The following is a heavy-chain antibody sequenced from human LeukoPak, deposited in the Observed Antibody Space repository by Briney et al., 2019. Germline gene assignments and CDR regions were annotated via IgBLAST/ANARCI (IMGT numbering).Heavy chain of an antibody. CDR1: GFTFRSSE. CDR2: ISDGGKTK. Sequence: PGGSLRLSWAASGFTFRSSEMNWVRQAPGKGLEWVSYISDGGKTKYYADSVKGRFTISRDNAKNSLYLQMNSLRAEDTAVYYCARDYSGWSLDPWGQGTLVTVSS. J-gene: IGHJ5*02. CDR3: ARDYSGWSLDP. V-gene: IGHV3-48*03. D-gene: IGHD5-12*01.